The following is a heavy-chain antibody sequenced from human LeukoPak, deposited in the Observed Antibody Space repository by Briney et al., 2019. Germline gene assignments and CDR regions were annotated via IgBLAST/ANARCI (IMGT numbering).Heavy chain of an antibody. V-gene: IGHV4-59*01. J-gene: IGHJ4*02. D-gene: IGHD1-26*01. CDR3: ARVSGSYSFDY. Sequence: SETLSLTCTVSSGSISSYYWSWIRQPPGKGLEWIGYIYYSGSTNYNPSLKSRVTISVDTSKNQFSLKLSSVTAADTAVYYCARVSGSYSFDYWGQGTLVTVSS. CDR1: SGSISSYY. CDR2: IYYSGST.